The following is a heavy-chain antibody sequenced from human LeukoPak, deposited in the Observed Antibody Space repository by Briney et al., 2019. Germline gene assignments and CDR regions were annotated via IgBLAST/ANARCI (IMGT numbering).Heavy chain of an antibody. CDR2: VYYSGNT. D-gene: IGHD2-2*01. CDR3: ARQKYCSSVTCYGFNN. V-gene: IGHV4-39*01. Sequence: SETLSLTCTVSGDSISTSITYWGWIRQTPGQGLEWIGPVYYSGNTYYNPSLKSRVLISIDTSKNQFSLKLTSVTAADTAVYYCARQKYCSSVTCYGFNNWGRGTLVTVSS. CDR1: GDSISTSITY. J-gene: IGHJ2*01.